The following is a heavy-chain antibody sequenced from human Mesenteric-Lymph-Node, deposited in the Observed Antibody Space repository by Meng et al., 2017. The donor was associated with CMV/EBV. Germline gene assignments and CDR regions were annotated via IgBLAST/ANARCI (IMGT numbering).Heavy chain of an antibody. J-gene: IGHJ5*02. CDR1: GFTFRDYY. CDR2: ISSSGYTI. Sequence: GESLKISCAASGFTFRDYYMSWIRQAPGKGLEWVSYISSSGYTIYYADSVRGRFTFSRDNAKNSLYLQMNSLRAEDTAVYYCARDLPRHVVVVPAATAWFDPWGQGTLVTVSS. D-gene: IGHD2-2*01. V-gene: IGHV3-11*04. CDR3: ARDLPRHVVVVPAATAWFDP.